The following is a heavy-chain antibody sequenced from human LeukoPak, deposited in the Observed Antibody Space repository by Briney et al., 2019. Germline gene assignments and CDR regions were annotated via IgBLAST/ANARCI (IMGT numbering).Heavy chain of an antibody. CDR2: ISWNSGSI. Sequence: PGGSLRLSCAASGFTFDDYAMHWVRQAPGKGLEWVSGISWNSGSIGYADSVKGRFTISRDNAKNSLYLQMNSLRAEDTALYYCAKDPLRFRATTQSGYFDYWGQGTLVTVSS. D-gene: IGHD1-26*01. V-gene: IGHV3-9*01. J-gene: IGHJ4*02. CDR1: GFTFDDYA. CDR3: AKDPLRFRATTQSGYFDY.